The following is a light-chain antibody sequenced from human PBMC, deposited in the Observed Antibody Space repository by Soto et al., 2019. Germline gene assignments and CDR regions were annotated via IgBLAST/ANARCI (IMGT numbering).Light chain of an antibody. Sequence: EKVMAQSPATLSVSPRERVTLSCRDSQSVYSYLAWYQQKPGQAPRLLIYGASTRATGISARFSGSGSGTVFTLTISSLQSEDFAVYYCQQYSDWPLTFGGGTKVDIK. CDR3: QQYSDWPLT. CDR2: GAS. J-gene: IGKJ4*01. V-gene: IGKV3-15*01. CDR1: QSVYSY.